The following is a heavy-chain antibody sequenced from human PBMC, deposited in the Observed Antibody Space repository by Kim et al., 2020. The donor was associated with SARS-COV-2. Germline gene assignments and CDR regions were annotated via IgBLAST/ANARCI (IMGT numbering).Heavy chain of an antibody. V-gene: IGHV4-34*01. Sequence: YNPSLKAGVTTSVDTSKNQCSLKLSSVTAADTAGYYGARGEVRRWRQFGYWGQGTLVTVSS. CDR3: ARGEVRRWRQFGY. J-gene: IGHJ4*02.